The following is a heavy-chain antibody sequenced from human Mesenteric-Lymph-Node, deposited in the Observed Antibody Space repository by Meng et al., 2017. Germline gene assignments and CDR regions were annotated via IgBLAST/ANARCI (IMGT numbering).Heavy chain of an antibody. Sequence: VRLVQFWAGVKKPGSSVKVSCKASGGTFSSYTISWVRQAPGQGLEWMGRIIPILGIANYAQKFQGRVTITADKSTSTAYMELSSLRSEDTAVYYCARDGDDNWFDPWGQGTLVTVSS. J-gene: IGHJ5*02. CDR3: ARDGDDNWFDP. V-gene: IGHV1-69*09. CDR1: GGTFSSYT. CDR2: IIPILGIA.